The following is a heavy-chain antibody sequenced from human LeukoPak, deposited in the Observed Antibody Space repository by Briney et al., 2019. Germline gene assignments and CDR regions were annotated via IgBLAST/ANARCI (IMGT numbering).Heavy chain of an antibody. CDR1: GFTVSSNY. V-gene: IGHV3-53*01. J-gene: IGHJ6*03. CDR3: ATYLGYCTSSNCPYFYMDV. CDR2: IYSDGTT. Sequence: GGSLRLSCAASGFTVSSNYMSWVRQAPGKGLEWVSVIYSDGTTYYADSVKGRFTISRDNSKNTLFLQLNSLRAEDTAVYYCATYLGYCTSSNCPYFYMDVWGTGTTVIVSS. D-gene: IGHD2-2*03.